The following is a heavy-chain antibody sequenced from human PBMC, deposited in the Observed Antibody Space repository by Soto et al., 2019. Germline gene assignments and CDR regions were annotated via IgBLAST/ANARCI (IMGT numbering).Heavy chain of an antibody. J-gene: IGHJ5*02. CDR2: IYYSGST. CDR1: GDSISSHY. Sequence: PSVTLSLTCSVSGDSISSHYWSWIRQPPGKRLEWIGYIYYSGSTNYNPSLKSRVTISVDTSKNQFSLKLSSVTAADTAVYYCARSKIPAAIKTNWFDPWGQGTLVTVSS. V-gene: IGHV4-59*11. D-gene: IGHD2-2*02. CDR3: ARSKIPAAIKTNWFDP.